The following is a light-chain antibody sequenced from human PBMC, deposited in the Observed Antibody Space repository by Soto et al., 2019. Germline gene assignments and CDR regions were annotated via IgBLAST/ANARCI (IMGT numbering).Light chain of an antibody. Sequence: DIVMTQSPATLSVSPGERATLSCRASQSVANNVACYQQKPGQPPRLLIYGACTMAAGVPARFSGSGYRRQFTITISSLQSEDFAIYHCQQHNKWPPWTFAQGTKVEV. CDR3: QQHNKWPPWT. J-gene: IGKJ1*01. V-gene: IGKV3-15*01. CDR1: QSVANN. CDR2: GAC.